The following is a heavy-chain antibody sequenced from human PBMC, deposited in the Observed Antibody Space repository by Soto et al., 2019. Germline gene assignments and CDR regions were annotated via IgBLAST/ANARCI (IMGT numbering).Heavy chain of an antibody. D-gene: IGHD3-3*01. J-gene: IGHJ5*02. Sequence: QVQLVQSGAEVKKPGASMRVSCKTSGYAFTNYDIHWVRQSTGQGLEWIGWMSPNSGRTGFAQGFQARDNMTSNASISTGHLHVARLPSEDAAVYCCARGLEFWSGYSKPASWGQGTLVTVSS. CDR2: MSPNSGRT. CDR1: GYAFTNYD. CDR3: ARGLEFWSGYSKPAS. V-gene: IGHV1-8*01.